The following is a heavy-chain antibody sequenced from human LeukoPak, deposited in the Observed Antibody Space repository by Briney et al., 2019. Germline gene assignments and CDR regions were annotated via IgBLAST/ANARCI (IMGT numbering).Heavy chain of an antibody. CDR2: ISNSGNII. D-gene: IGHD2-15*01. Sequence: GGSLRLSCAASGFTFSDYYMAWIRRAPGKGLEWLSYISNSGNIIYYADSVKGRFTISRDNAKKALYLQMNGLRAEDTAVYYCARDNDVVEGPGTNWFDPWGQGTLVTVSS. CDR3: ARDNDVVEGPGTNWFDP. J-gene: IGHJ5*02. V-gene: IGHV3-11*01. CDR1: GFTFSDYY.